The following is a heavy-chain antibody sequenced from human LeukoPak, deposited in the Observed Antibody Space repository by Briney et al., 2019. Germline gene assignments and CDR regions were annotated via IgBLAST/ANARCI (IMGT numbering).Heavy chain of an antibody. V-gene: IGHV4-61*01. CDR3: ARGSCSGGSCYHGLDY. J-gene: IGHJ4*02. Sequence: SETLSLTCTVSGGSVSSGSYYWSWLPQPPGKGLEWIGYIYYNGITNYKSSLKSRVTISIDTSKNQFYLKLSSVTAADTAVYYCARGSCSGGSCYHGLDYWGQGTLVTVSS. D-gene: IGHD2-15*01. CDR1: GGSVSSGSYY. CDR2: IYYNGIT.